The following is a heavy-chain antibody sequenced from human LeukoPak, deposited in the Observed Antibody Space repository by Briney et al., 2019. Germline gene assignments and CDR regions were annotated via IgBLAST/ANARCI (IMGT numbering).Heavy chain of an antibody. Sequence: ASVKVSCKASGYTFTSYYVHWVRQAPGQGLEWMGIINPSGGSTSYAQKFQGRVTMTRDTSTSTVYMELSSLRSEDTAVYYCARDPYDFWSGRPFYYYGMDVWGQGTTVTVSS. CDR1: GYTFTSYY. CDR2: INPSGGST. J-gene: IGHJ6*02. CDR3: ARDPYDFWSGRPFYYYGMDV. V-gene: IGHV1-46*01. D-gene: IGHD3-3*01.